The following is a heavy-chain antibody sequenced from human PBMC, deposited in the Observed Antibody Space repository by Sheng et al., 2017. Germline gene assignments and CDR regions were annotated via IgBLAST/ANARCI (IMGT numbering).Heavy chain of an antibody. D-gene: IGHD5-12*01. J-gene: IGHJ4*01. Sequence: QVQLVESGGGVVQPGRSLRLSCAASGFTFSSYAMHWVRQAPGKGLEWVAVISYDGSNKYYADSVKGRFTISRDNSKNTLYLQMNSLRAEDTAVYYCARVRLVGWLDKSLDYW. CDR1: GFTFSSYA. CDR3: ARVRLVGWLDKSLDY. CDR2: ISYDGSNK. V-gene: IGHV3-30*04.